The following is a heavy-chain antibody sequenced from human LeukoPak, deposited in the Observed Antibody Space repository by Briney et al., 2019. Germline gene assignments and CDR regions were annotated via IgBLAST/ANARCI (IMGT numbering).Heavy chain of an antibody. V-gene: IGHV4-39*01. D-gene: IGHD3-22*01. CDR3: ARHDSSGPYNAFDI. CDR1: GFTFSSYE. CDR2: IYFGGNT. J-gene: IGHJ3*02. Sequence: LRLSCAASGFTFSSYEMNWVRQPPGKGLEWIGSIYFGGNTYYNPSLKSRVTISVDTSKNQFSLKLSSVTAADTAVYYCARHDSSGPYNAFDIWGQGTMVTVSS.